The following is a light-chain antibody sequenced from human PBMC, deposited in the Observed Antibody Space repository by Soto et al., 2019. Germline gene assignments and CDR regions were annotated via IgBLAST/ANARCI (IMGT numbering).Light chain of an antibody. CDR3: AAWDDSLNSYV. V-gene: IGLV1-44*01. CDR1: TSNIGINT. CDR2: NYN. Sequence: QSALTQPPSASGTPGQRVSISCSGSTSNIGINTVNWYQQLPGTAPKLLIYNYNQRPSGVPDRFFASKSGTSASLAISGLQSEDEADYYCAAWDDSLNSYVFGTGTKVTVL. J-gene: IGLJ1*01.